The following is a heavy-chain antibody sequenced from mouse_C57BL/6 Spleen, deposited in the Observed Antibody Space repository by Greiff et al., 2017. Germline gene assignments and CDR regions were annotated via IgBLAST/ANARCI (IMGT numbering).Heavy chain of an antibody. J-gene: IGHJ3*01. V-gene: IGHV3-1*01. CDR3: AMGGNYSWFAY. CDR1: GYSITSGYD. D-gene: IGHD2-1*01. Sequence: EVMLVESGPGMVKPSQSLSLTCTVTGYSITSGYDWHWIRHFPGNKLEWMGYISYSGSTNYNPSLKSRISITHDTSKNHFFLKLNSVTTEDTATYYCAMGGNYSWFAYWGQGTLVTVSA. CDR2: ISYSGST.